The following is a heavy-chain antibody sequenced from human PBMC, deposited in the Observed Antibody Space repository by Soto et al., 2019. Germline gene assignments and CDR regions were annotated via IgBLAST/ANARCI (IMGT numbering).Heavy chain of an antibody. CDR1: GFTVSSNY. J-gene: IGHJ4*02. Sequence: PGGSLRLSCAASGFTVSSNYMSWVRQAPGKGLEWVSVIYSGGSTYYADSVEGRFAISRDNAKNSLYLQMNSLRAEDTAVYYCARDYKDFWGGHFAYWGQGALVTVSP. CDR3: ARDYKDFWGGHFAY. CDR2: IYSGGST. D-gene: IGHD3-3*01. V-gene: IGHV3-53*01.